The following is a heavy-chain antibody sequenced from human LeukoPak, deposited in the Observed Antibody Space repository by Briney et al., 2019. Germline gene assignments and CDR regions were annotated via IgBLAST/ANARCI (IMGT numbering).Heavy chain of an antibody. CDR3: ARSPGQLAHDY. Sequence: SETLSLTCTVSGGSISSYYWSWIRQPAGKGLEWIGCIYTSGSINYNPSLKSRVTMSVDTSKNQSSLKLSSVTAADTAVYYCARSPGQLAHDYWGQGTLVTVSS. CDR2: IYTSGSI. CDR1: GGSISSYY. D-gene: IGHD6-6*01. V-gene: IGHV4-4*07. J-gene: IGHJ4*02.